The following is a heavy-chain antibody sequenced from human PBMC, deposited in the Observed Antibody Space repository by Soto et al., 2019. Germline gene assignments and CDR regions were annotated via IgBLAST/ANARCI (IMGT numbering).Heavy chain of an antibody. CDR1: VYALSVYG. D-gene: IGHD3-3*01. CDR2: SSTYNGNT. J-gene: IGHJ6*03. CDR3: VRDHHDFSSDYHYYHMDV. V-gene: IGHV1-18*01. Sequence: ASVKVSCKASVYALSVYGISWVRLAPGQGLEWMGWSSTYNGNTKYAKKFQGRVTMTTDTSTSTAYMELRSLRSDDTAVYYCVRDHHDFSSDYHYYHMDVWGKGTTVTVSS.